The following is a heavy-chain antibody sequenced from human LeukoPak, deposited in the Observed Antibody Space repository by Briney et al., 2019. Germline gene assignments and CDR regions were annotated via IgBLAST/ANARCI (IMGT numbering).Heavy chain of an antibody. CDR2: IYTSGST. J-gene: IGHJ4*02. D-gene: IGHD3-3*01. Sequence: PSETLSLTCTVSGGSISSYYWSWIRQPAGKGLEWIGRIYTSGSTNYNPSLKSRVTMSVDTSKNQFSLKLSSVTAADTAVYYCARVSTYDFWSGYYITYFDYWGQGTLVTVS. V-gene: IGHV4-4*07. CDR1: GGSISSYY. CDR3: ARVSTYDFWSGYYITYFDY.